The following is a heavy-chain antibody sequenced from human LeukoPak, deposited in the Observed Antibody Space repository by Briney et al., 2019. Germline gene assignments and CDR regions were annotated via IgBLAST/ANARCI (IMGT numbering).Heavy chain of an antibody. D-gene: IGHD5-18*01. V-gene: IGHV1-69*05. Sequence: SVKVSCKASGGSFNAYAISWVRQAPGQGLEWMGGIIPIFGTSNYAQKLQGRVTISTDESTSTAYMEVSSLRSEDTAIYYCARGLDASMETAYDYWGRGTLVTVSS. J-gene: IGHJ4*02. CDR3: ARGLDASMETAYDY. CDR1: GGSFNAYA. CDR2: IIPIFGTS.